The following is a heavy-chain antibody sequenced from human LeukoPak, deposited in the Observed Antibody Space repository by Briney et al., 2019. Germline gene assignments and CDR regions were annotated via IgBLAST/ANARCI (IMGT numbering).Heavy chain of an antibody. D-gene: IGHD3-16*01. V-gene: IGHV4-39*01. CDR1: GGSISSSSYY. J-gene: IGHJ3*02. CDR3: ARQRNYDYVWGPNDAFDI. CDR2: IYYSGST. Sequence: SETLSLTCTVSGGSISSSSYYWGWIRQPPGKGLEWIGSIYYSGSTYYNPSLKSRVTISVDTSKNQFSLKLSSVTAADTAVYYCARQRNYDYVWGPNDAFDIWGQGTMVTVSS.